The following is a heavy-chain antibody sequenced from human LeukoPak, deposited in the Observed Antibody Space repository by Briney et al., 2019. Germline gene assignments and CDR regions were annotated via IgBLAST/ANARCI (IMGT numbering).Heavy chain of an antibody. D-gene: IGHD3-22*01. CDR1: GGTFISYA. V-gene: IGHV1-69*13. CDR3: ARSLSSSGYYYGVDY. J-gene: IGHJ4*02. CDR2: IIPIFGTA. Sequence: SVKVSCKASGGTFISYAISWVRQAPGQGLEWMGGIIPIFGTANYAQKFQGRVTITADESTSTAYMELSSLRSEDTAVYYCARSLSSSGYYYGVDYWGQGTLVTVSS.